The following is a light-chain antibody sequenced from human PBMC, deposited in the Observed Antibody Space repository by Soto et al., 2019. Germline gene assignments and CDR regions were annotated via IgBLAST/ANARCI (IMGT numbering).Light chain of an antibody. J-gene: IGKJ3*01. CDR3: QQRSNWL. CDR1: QSVGPN. CDR2: GVS. Sequence: IVLTQSPDNLSLSTGESATLSCRASQSVGPNLVWYQQKFGQAPRLLIYGVSTRATGVPARFSVSGSGIELTLTIRNTQHEYLEVDYCQQRSNWLFGPGTKVDIK. V-gene: IGKV3-15*01.